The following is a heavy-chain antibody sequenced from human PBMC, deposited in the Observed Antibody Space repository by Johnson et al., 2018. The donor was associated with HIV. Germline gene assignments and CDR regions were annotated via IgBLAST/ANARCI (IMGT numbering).Heavy chain of an antibody. J-gene: IGHJ3*02. CDR2: INSDGSNT. D-gene: IGHD2-15*01. Sequence: EVQLVESGGGLVKPGGSLRLSCAASGFTFSSYWMSWVRQAPGKGLVWVSRINSDGSNTTYADSVKGRFTISRDNAKNSLYLQMNSLRAEDTAVYYCARDPGRYCSGGSCYVEDAFDIWGQGTMVTVSS. CDR3: ARDPGRYCSGGSCYVEDAFDI. V-gene: IGHV3-74*01. CDR1: GFTFSSYW.